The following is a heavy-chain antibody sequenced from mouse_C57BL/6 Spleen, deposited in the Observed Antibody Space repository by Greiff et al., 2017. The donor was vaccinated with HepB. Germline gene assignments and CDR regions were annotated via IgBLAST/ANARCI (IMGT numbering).Heavy chain of an antibody. CDR1: GYTFTDYY. J-gene: IGHJ4*01. V-gene: IGHV1-26*01. CDR2: INPNNGGT. CDR3: ARSYGSSYYYAMDY. Sequence: VQLQHSGPELVKPGASVKISCKASGYTFTDYYMNWVKQSHGKSLEWIGAINPNNGGTSYNQKFKGKATLTVDKSSSTAYMELRSLTSENSAVYDCARSYGSSYYYAMDYWGQGTSVTVSS. D-gene: IGHD1-1*01.